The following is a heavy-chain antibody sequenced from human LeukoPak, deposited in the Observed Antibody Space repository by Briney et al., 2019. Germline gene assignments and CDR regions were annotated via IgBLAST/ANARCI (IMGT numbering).Heavy chain of an antibody. Sequence: GGSLRLSCAASGFTFSSYAMNWVRQAPGKGLEWVSAISGSGGSTYYADSVKSRFTISRDNSKNTLYLQMNSLRAEDTAVYYCAKGRAIFGVADYYYMEVWGKGTTVTVSS. CDR3: AKGRAIFGVADYYYMEV. CDR1: GFTFSSYA. CDR2: ISGSGGST. D-gene: IGHD3-3*01. J-gene: IGHJ6*03. V-gene: IGHV3-23*01.